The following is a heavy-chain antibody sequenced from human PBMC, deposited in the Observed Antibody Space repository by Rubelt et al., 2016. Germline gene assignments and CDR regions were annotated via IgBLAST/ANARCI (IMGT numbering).Heavy chain of an antibody. V-gene: IGHV4-34*01. CDR1: GVSFSGYN. Sequence: QVLLQQWGAGLLKPSETLSLTCAVHGVSFSGYNCSWLLQPSGKGLEWSGEINHSRRTNYNPSPMVWITISEEPAKNRVSLRRGLGTAADTAVYDGAGHVGYRNYINYYGMDVWGQGAAVIVSS. CDR2: INHSRRT. D-gene: IGHD4-11*01. J-gene: IGHJ6*02. CDR3: AGHVGYRNYINYYGMDV.